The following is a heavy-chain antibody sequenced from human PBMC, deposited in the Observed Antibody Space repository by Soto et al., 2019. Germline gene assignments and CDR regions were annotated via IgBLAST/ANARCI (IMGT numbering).Heavy chain of an antibody. CDR3: ARDSITIFGVVTSDYYYGMDV. CDR2: IIPIFGTA. Sequence: SVKVSCKASGGTFSSYAISWVRQAPGQGLEWMGGIIPIFGTANYAQKFQGRVTITADESTTTAYMELSSLRSEDTAVYYCARDSITIFGVVTSDYYYGMDVWGQGTTVTVSS. V-gene: IGHV1-69*13. CDR1: GGTFSSYA. D-gene: IGHD3-3*01. J-gene: IGHJ6*02.